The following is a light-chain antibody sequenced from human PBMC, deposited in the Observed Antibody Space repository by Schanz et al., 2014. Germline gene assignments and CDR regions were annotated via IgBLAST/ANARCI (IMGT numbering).Light chain of an antibody. CDR3: QQYDSSPLT. Sequence: ENVLTQSPGTLSLSPGERATLSCRASQSVSNSYLTWYQQKPGQAPRLLIYGASSRATGIPDRFSGSGSGTDFTLTISRLEPEDSAVYYCQQYDSSPLTFGGGTKVEIK. J-gene: IGKJ4*01. V-gene: IGKV3-20*01. CDR2: GAS. CDR1: QSVSNSY.